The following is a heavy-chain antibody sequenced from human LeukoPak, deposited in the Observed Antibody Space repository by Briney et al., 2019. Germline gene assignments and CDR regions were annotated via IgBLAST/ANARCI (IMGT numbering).Heavy chain of an antibody. CDR1: GFTFDDYA. D-gene: IGHD1-1*01. Sequence: SGGSLRLSCEGSGFTFDDYAMHWVRQGPGKGIEWVSSISWDNSSVAYADSVKGRFTISRDNVKNSLNLQVDSLRTEDTAFYFCARDSAWRGNWYAFDIWGQGTMVTVS. J-gene: IGHJ3*02. CDR3: ARDSAWRGNWYAFDI. V-gene: IGHV3-9*01. CDR2: ISWDNSSV.